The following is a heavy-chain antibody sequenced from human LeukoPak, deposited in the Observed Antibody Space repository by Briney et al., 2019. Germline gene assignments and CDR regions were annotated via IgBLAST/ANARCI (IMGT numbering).Heavy chain of an antibody. D-gene: IGHD6-19*01. V-gene: IGHV3-23*01. CDR1: GFTFSSYA. Sequence: GGSLRLSCAASGFTFSSYAMSWVRQAPGKGLEWVSAISGSGGSTYYADSVKGRFTISRDNSKNTLYLQMNSLRAEDTAVYYCARTTTIAVAGAFDYWGQGTLVTVSS. CDR3: ARTTTIAVAGAFDY. J-gene: IGHJ4*02. CDR2: ISGSGGST.